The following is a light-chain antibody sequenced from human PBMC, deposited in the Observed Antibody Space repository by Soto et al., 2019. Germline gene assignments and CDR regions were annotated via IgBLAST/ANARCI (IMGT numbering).Light chain of an antibody. CDR1: QSISSSS. CDR2: GAS. J-gene: IGKJ3*01. Sequence: EIVLKQSPGTLSLSPGERATLSCRASQSISSSSLAWYQPKPGQAPRLLVYGASSRATGIPDRFSGSGSGTDFTLTISRLEPEDFAVYYCQQYGSSRFTFGPGTKVDIK. CDR3: QQYGSSRFT. V-gene: IGKV3-20*01.